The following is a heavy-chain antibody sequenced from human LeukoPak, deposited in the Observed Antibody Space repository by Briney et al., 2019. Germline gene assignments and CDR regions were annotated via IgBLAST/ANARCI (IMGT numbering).Heavy chain of an antibody. CDR3: ARAPTPIIAVAGSFDY. J-gene: IGHJ4*02. D-gene: IGHD6-19*01. CDR1: GDSVSNNSAA. Sequence: SQTLSLTCAISGDSVSNNSAAWNWIRQSPSRGLEWLGWTYYRSKWYNDYAVSVKSRITINPDTSKNQFSLQVNSVTPEDTAVYYCARAPTPIIAVAGSFDYWGQGTLVTVSS. CDR2: TYYRSKWYN. V-gene: IGHV6-1*01.